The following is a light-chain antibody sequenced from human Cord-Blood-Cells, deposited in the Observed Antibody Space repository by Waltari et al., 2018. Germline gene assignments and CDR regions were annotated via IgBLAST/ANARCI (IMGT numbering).Light chain of an antibody. Sequence: DNMMTKHPDSLPVSLGGGTTINCNHSQRVLYNSNNKNYLAWYQQKQGQPPKLLIYWASTREAGVPDRFSGSGSGTDFTLTSSSLQAEDVAVYYCQQYYSTPITFGQGTRLEIK. CDR3: QQYYSTPIT. V-gene: IGKV4-1*01. CDR2: WAS. J-gene: IGKJ5*01. CDR1: QRVLYNSNNKNY.